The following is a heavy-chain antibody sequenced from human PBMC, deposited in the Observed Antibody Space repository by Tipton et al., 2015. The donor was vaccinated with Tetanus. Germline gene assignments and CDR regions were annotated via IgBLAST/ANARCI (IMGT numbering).Heavy chain of an antibody. CDR3: AREDGSGSYSYYYGMDV. CDR1: GGTFSSYA. Sequence: QLVQSGAEVKKPGSSVKVSCKASGGTFSSYAISWVRQAPGQGLEWMGGIIPIFGTANYAQKFQGRVTITADESTSTAYMELSSLRSEDTAVYYCAREDGSGSYSYYYGMDVWGQGTTVTVS. D-gene: IGHD1-26*01. CDR2: IIPIFGTA. V-gene: IGHV1-69*01. J-gene: IGHJ6*02.